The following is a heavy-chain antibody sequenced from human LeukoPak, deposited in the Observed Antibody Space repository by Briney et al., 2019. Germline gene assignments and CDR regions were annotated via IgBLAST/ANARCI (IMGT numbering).Heavy chain of an antibody. J-gene: IGHJ4*02. CDR2: ISGSGGST. D-gene: IGHD3-22*01. V-gene: IGHV3-23*01. CDR3: AKDQEVVVITGFFRY. CDR1: GFTFSSYA. Sequence: GGSLRLSCAASGFTFSSYAMSWVRQAPGKGLEWVSAISGSGGSTYYADSVRGRFTISRDNSKNTLYLQMNSLRAEDTAVYYCAKDQEVVVITGFFRYWGQGTLVTVSS.